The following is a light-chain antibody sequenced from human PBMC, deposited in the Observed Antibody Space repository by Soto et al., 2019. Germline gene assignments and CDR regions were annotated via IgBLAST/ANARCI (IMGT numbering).Light chain of an antibody. Sequence: QSALTQPPSASGSPGQSVTISCTGTSSDVGGFNYVSWYQQPPGKAPKLMIYEVTNRPSGVPDRFSGSKSGNTASLTVSGLQAEDEADYYCSSYAGSNNFVIFGGGTKLTVL. J-gene: IGLJ2*01. V-gene: IGLV2-8*01. CDR3: SSYAGSNNFVI. CDR1: SSDVGGFNY. CDR2: EVT.